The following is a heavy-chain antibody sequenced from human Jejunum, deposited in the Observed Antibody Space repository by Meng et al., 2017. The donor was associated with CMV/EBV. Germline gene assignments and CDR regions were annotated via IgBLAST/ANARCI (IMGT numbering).Heavy chain of an antibody. CDR2: ISGSGGIT. D-gene: IGHD4-11*01. CDR1: GFTFSTYA. Sequence: SGFTFSTYAMTWVRQAPGKGLEWVSGISGSGGITYYADSVKGRFTISRDNSKNTLYLQMDSLRAEDTAVYYCAKVQEKATTVGDLDYWGQGTLVTVSS. CDR3: AKVQEKATTVGDLDY. J-gene: IGHJ4*02. V-gene: IGHV3-23*01.